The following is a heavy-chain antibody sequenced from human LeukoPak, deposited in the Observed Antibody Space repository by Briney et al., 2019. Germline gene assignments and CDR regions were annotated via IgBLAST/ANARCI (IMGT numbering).Heavy chain of an antibody. D-gene: IGHD2-8*01. CDR2: ISSSTSYI. Sequence: GGSLRLSCAASGFTFSSYSMNWVRQAPGKGLEWVSFISSSTSYISYADSVKGRFTISRDNAKSSLWLQMNSLRAEDTAVYYCARATNGRFNIWGQGTMVTVSS. CDR1: GFTFSSYS. CDR3: ARATNGRFNI. V-gene: IGHV3-21*01. J-gene: IGHJ3*02.